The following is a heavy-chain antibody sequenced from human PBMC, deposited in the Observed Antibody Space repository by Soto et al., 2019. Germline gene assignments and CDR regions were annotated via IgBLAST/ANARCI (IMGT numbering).Heavy chain of an antibody. CDR3: ARVGGDIVLMVYTTDYYYYMDV. CDR1: GYPFPSYG. CDR2: ISAYNGNT. J-gene: IGHJ6*03. V-gene: IGHV1-18*01. Sequence: QVQLVQSGAEVKKPGASVKFSCKASGYPFPSYGISGVRQAPGQGLEWMGWISAYNGNTNYAQKLQGRVTMTTDTSTSTAYMELRSLRSDDTAVYYCARVGGDIVLMVYTTDYYYYMDVWGKGTTVTVSS. D-gene: IGHD2-8*01.